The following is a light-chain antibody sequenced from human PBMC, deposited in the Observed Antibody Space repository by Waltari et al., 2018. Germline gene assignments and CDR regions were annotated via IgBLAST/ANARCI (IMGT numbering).Light chain of an antibody. J-gene: IGLJ3*02. V-gene: IGLV2-11*01. CDR1: SSDVGGYNY. Sequence: QPALTQPRSVSGPPGQSVTISCTGTSSDVGGYNYVSWYQQHPSKAPQLLIYAVNRRPSGVPERFSGSKSGNTASLTISGLQAEDEADYYCCSYAGSALRVFGGGTKLTVL. CDR2: AVN. CDR3: CSYAGSALRV.